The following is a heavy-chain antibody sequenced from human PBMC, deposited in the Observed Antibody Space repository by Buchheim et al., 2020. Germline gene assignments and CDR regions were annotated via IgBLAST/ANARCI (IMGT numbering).Heavy chain of an antibody. Sequence: EVQLVESGGGLVKPGGSLRLSCAASGFTFSNYSMNWVRQAPGKGLEWVSSISSSSSYIYYADSVKGRFTISRDNAKNSLYLQMNSLRAEDTAVYYCARDFSYDFWSGPTPFDYWGQGTL. CDR1: GFTFSNYS. CDR2: ISSSSSYI. CDR3: ARDFSYDFWSGPTPFDY. D-gene: IGHD3-3*01. V-gene: IGHV3-21*01. J-gene: IGHJ4*02.